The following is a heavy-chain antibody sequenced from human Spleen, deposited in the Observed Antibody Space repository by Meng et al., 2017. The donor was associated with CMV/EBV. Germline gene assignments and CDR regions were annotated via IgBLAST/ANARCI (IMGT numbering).Heavy chain of an antibody. CDR2: INHSGST. J-gene: IGHJ4*02. CDR1: GGSFSGYY. D-gene: IGHD3-16*01. CDR3: VRKETGTMMNY. Sequence: SETLSLTCAVYGGSFSGYYWSWIRQPPGKGLEWIGEINHSGSTNYNPSLKSRVTISVDTSKNQFSLKLSSVTAADTAVYYCVRKETGTMMNYWGQGTLVTVSS. V-gene: IGHV4-34*01.